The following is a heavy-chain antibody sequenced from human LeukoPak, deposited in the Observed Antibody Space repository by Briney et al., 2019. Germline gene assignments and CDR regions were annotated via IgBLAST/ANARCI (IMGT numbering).Heavy chain of an antibody. V-gene: IGHV3-7*03. D-gene: IGHD3-22*01. J-gene: IGHJ4*02. Sequence: GGSLRLSCAASGFALSSHWMTWVRQVPGRGPEWVANVNRDGSETYYLDSVKGRFTISRDNSKNTLYLQMNSLRAEDTAVYYCAKGSYYYDSSGYAGGYYFDYWGQGTLVTVSS. CDR3: AKGSYYYDSSGYAGGYYFDY. CDR2: VNRDGSET. CDR1: GFALSSHW.